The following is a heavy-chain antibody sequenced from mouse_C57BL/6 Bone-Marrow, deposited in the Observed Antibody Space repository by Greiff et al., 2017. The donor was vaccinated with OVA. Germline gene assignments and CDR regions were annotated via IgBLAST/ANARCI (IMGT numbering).Heavy chain of an antibody. V-gene: IGHV7-3*01. CDR1: GFTFTDYY. CDR2: IRNKANGYTT. J-gene: IGHJ3*01. CDR3: ARSLYYPFAY. Sequence: EVMLVESGGGLVQPGGSLSLSCAASGFTFTDYYMSWVRQPPGKALEWLGFIRNKANGYTTEYSASVKGRFTISRDNSQSILYLQMNALRAEDSATYYGARSLYYPFAYWGQGTLVTVSA. D-gene: IGHD1-1*01.